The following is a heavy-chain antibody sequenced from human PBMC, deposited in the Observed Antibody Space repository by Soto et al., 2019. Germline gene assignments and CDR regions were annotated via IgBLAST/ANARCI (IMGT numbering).Heavy chain of an antibody. V-gene: IGHV3-23*01. J-gene: IGHJ6*02. D-gene: IGHD5-18*01. CDR3: AKQLWSPFYYYGMDF. Sequence: EVQLLESGGGLVQPGGSLRLSCAASGFTFSSYAMSWVRQAPGKGLEWVSAISGSGGSTYYADSVKGRFTISRDNSKNTLDLQMNSMRAEDTAVYYGAKQLWSPFYYYGMDFWGQGTTVTVSS. CDR1: GFTFSSYA. CDR2: ISGSGGST.